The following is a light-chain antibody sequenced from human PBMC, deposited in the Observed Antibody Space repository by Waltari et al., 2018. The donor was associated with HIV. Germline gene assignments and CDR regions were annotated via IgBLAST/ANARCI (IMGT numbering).Light chain of an antibody. J-gene: IGLJ3*02. CDR1: TSDADSFDY. V-gene: IGLV2-14*01. CDR2: EVS. CDR3: GSYTATNSMM. Sequence: QSALTQPAYVSGSPGQSITISCTGPTSDADSFDYVSWNQQHPGKVPTLIIYEVSFRASGFSNRFSAAKSGNTTSLTISGLQAEDEAVYYCGSYTATNSMMFGGGTKLTVL.